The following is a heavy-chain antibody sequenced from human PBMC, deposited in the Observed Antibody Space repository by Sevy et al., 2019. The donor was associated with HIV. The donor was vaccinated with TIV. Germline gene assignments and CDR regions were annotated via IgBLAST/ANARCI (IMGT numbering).Heavy chain of an antibody. CDR3: ANYDSGTFAY. D-gene: IGHD3-10*01. CDR2: ISTSSSTI. V-gene: IGHV3-48*01. CDR1: GFTFSSYA. Sequence: GGSLRLSCAASGFTFSSYAMNWVRQAPGKGLEWVSYISTSSSTIYYADSVKGRFTISRDNAKNSLYLQMDSLRAEDTALYYCANYDSGTFAYWGQGTLVTVSS. J-gene: IGHJ4*02.